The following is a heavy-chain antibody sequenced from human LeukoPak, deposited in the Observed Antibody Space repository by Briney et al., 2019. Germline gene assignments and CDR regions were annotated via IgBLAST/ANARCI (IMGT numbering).Heavy chain of an antibody. CDR1: GYSFTSYW. CDR2: FYPGDSDV. Sequence: GESLKISCKGSGYSFTSYWIGWVRQVPGKGLGWMGIFYPGDSDVRYSPSFQGQVTISADMSISTAYMQWSSLKASDTAIYYCARLQLGHQLLNSPNWFDPWGQGTLVTVSS. D-gene: IGHD7-27*01. J-gene: IGHJ5*02. V-gene: IGHV5-51*01. CDR3: ARLQLGHQLLNSPNWFDP.